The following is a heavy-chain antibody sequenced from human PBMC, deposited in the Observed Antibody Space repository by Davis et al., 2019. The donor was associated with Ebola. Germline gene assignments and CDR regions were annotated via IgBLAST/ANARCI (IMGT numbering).Heavy chain of an antibody. CDR1: GFTFSSYG. V-gene: IGHV3-33*01. D-gene: IGHD3-16*01. CDR3: ARGDRHDYIWGSFSPDY. J-gene: IGHJ4*02. CDR2: IWYDGSNK. Sequence: GGSLRLSCAASGFTFSSYGMHWVRQAPGKGLEWVAVIWYDGSNKYYADSVKGRFTISRDNSKNTLYLQMNSLRAEDTAVYYCARGDRHDYIWGSFSPDYWGQGTLVTVSS.